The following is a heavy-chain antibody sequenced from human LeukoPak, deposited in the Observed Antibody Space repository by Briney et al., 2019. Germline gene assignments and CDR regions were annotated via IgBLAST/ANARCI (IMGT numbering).Heavy chain of an antibody. CDR3: AIIYLIVGATTFDY. Sequence: GGSLRLSCAASGFTFTNYPIHWVRQAPGKGLEWVTVISYDGSTKYYADSVKGRFTISRDNAKNSLYLQMNSLRAEDTAVYYCAIIYLIVGATTFDYWGQGTLVTVSS. CDR1: GFTFTNYP. D-gene: IGHD1-26*01. V-gene: IGHV3-30*04. J-gene: IGHJ4*02. CDR2: ISYDGSTK.